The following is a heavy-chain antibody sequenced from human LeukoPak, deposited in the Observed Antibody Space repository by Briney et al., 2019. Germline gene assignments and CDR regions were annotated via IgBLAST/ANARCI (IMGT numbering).Heavy chain of an antibody. D-gene: IGHD4-17*01. V-gene: IGHV1-3*01. CDR2: INAGNGNT. CDR3: AKVGRAVTSDNWFDP. CDR1: GYTFTSYA. Sequence: ASVKVSCKASGYTFTSYAMHWVRQAPGQRLEWMGWINAGNGNTKYSQKFQGRVTITRDTSASTAYMELSSLRSEDTAVYYCAKVGRAVTSDNWFDPWGQEPWSPSPQ. J-gene: IGHJ5*02.